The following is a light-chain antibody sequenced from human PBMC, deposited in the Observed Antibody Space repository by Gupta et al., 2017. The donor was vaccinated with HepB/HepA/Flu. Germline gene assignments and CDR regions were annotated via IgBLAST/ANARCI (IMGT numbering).Light chain of an antibody. CDR3: GTWDSSLSAAV. V-gene: IGLV1-51*02. J-gene: IGLJ2*01. CDR2: EDN. Sequence: QCVLTQPPSVSAALGQKVTISCSGSSSNIGNNYVSWYQQLPGSAPKLLIYEDNKRPSGIPDRFSGSKSGTSATLGITVLQTGDEADYYCGTWDSSLSAAVFGGGTELTVL. CDR1: SSNIGNNY.